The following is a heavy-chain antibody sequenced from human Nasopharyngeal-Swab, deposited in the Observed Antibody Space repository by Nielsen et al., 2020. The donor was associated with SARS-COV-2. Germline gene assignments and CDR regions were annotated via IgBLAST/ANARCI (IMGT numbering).Heavy chain of an antibody. CDR2: ISYDGSNK. D-gene: IGHD6-6*01. V-gene: IGHV3-30-3*01. Sequence: WIRQPPGKGLEWVVVISYDGSNKYYADSVKGRFTISRDNSKNTLYLQMNSLRAEDTAVYYCARGDSSSSTGVDYWGQGTLVTVSS. CDR3: ARGDSSSSTGVDY. J-gene: IGHJ4*02.